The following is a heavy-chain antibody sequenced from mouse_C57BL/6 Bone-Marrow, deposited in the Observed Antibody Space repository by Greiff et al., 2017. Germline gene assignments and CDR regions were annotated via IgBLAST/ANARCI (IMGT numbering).Heavy chain of an antibody. CDR3: AREAGSSTIDY. V-gene: IGHV1-59*01. D-gene: IGHD1-1*01. J-gene: IGHJ2*01. Sequence: QVQLQQPGAELVRPGTSVKLSCKASGYTFTSYWMHWVKQRPGQGLEWIGVIDPSDSYTNYNQKFKGKATFTVDTSSSTAYMQLSSLTSEDSAVYYCAREAGSSTIDYWGQGTTLTVSS. CDR2: IDPSDSYT. CDR1: GYTFTSYW.